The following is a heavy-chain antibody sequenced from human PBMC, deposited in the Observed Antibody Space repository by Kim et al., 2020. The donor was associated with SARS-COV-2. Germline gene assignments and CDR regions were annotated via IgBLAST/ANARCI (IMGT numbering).Heavy chain of an antibody. CDR2: IYYSGST. CDR1: GGSISSSSYY. D-gene: IGHD6-25*01. Sequence: SETLSLTCTVSGGSISSSSYYWGWIRQPQGKGLEWIGSIYYSGSTYYNPSLKSRVTISVDTSKNQFSLKLSSVTAADTAVYYCARLRAYIAAGFDYWGQGTLVTVSS. J-gene: IGHJ4*02. CDR3: ARLRAYIAAGFDY. V-gene: IGHV4-39*01.